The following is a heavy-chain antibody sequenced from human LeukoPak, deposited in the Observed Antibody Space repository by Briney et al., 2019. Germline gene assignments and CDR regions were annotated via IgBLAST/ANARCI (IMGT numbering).Heavy chain of an antibody. D-gene: IGHD1-26*01. V-gene: IGHV1-18*01. CDR1: GYTFTSYG. CDR3: ARINSDSGSYFLPWYYFDY. Sequence: ASVKVSCKASGYTFTSYGISWVRQAPGQGLEWMGWISAYNGNTNYAQKLQGRVTMTTDTSTSTAYMELRSLRSDDTAVYYCARINSDSGSYFLPWYYFDYWGQGTLVTVSS. J-gene: IGHJ4*02. CDR2: ISAYNGNT.